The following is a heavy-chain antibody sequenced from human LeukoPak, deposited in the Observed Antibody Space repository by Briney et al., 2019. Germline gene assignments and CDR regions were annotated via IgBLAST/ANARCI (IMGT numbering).Heavy chain of an antibody. J-gene: IGHJ6*02. CDR3: ARQEIVVVSRRGYYYYYGMDV. CDR1: GYTFTGYY. V-gene: IGHV1-2*04. CDR2: INPNSGGT. Sequence: ASVKVSCKASGYTFTGYYMHWVRQAPGQGLEWMGWINPNSGGTNYAQKFQGWVTMTRDTSISTAYMELSRLRSDDTAVYYCARQEIVVVSRRGYYYYYGMDVWGQGTTVTVSS. D-gene: IGHD2-15*01.